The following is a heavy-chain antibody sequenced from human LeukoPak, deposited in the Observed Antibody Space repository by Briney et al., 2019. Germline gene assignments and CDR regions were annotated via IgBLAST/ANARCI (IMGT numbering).Heavy chain of an antibody. CDR1: GGTFSRYT. J-gene: IGHJ4*02. CDR3: ATDASIYDSRGYYYLW. Sequence: SVKVACKASGGTFSRYTISWVRQAPGQGLEWMGGIIPMFGRANYAQKFQGRLTITADESSTTAYMELSGLRSEDTAVYSCATDASIYDSRGYYYLWWGQGTLVTVSS. V-gene: IGHV1-69*13. CDR2: IIPMFGRA. D-gene: IGHD3-22*01.